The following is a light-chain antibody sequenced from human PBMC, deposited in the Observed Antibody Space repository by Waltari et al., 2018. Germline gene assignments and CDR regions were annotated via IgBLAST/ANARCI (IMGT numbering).Light chain of an antibody. CDR1: TGSIVTKY. V-gene: IGLV6-57*03. CDR3: QSYDTINWV. CDR2: EDN. Sequence: FLLTQPHSVSESPGQTVIISCTRSTGSIVTKYVQWYQQRPGSAPTLVIYEDNKRPSGVPDRFSASIDSSSNSASLSISGLRSEDEADYYCQSYDTINWVSGGGTRLTVL. J-gene: IGLJ3*02.